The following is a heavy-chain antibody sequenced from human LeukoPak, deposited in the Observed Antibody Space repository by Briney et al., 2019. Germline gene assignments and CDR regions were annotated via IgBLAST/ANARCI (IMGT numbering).Heavy chain of an antibody. CDR1: GSTFTTYG. J-gene: IGHJ6*03. CDR3: ARDRLPLHQTPDEGYYYYYYMDV. V-gene: IGHV1-18*01. CDR2: INAYNDNT. Sequence: GASVKVSCKASGSTFTTYGIHWVRQAPGQGLEWMGWINAYNDNTNYEQKFQGRFSMTTDSSASTAYMELRSLRSDDTAVYYCARDRLPLHQTPDEGYYYYYYMDVWGKGTTVTVSS. D-gene: IGHD5-12*01.